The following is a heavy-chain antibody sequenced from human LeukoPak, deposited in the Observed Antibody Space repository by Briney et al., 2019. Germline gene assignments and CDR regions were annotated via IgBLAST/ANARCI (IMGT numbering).Heavy chain of an antibody. CDR2: IKQDGSEK. CDR3: AREDTVSFVSCSDY. D-gene: IGHD5-18*01. V-gene: IGHV3-7*01. Sequence: GGSLRLSCAASGFTFSSYWMSWVRQAPGKGLEWVANIKQDGSEKYYVDSVKGRFTISRDNAKNSLYLQMNSLRDEDTAVYYCAREDTVSFVSCSDYWGQGTLVTVSS. CDR1: GFTFSSYW. J-gene: IGHJ4*02.